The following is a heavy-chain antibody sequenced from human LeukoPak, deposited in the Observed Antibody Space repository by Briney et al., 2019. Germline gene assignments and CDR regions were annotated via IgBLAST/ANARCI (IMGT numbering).Heavy chain of an antibody. CDR1: GFTFSSYA. CDR2: ISYDGSNK. Sequence: GGSLRLSCAAYGFTFSSYAMHWVRQAPGQGLEWVAVISYDGSNKYYADSVKGRFTISRDNSKNTLYLQMNSLRAEGTAVYYCARGSSSSHYYYGMDVWGQGTTVTVSS. D-gene: IGHD6-6*01. CDR3: ARGSSSSHYYYGMDV. V-gene: IGHV3-30-3*01. J-gene: IGHJ6*02.